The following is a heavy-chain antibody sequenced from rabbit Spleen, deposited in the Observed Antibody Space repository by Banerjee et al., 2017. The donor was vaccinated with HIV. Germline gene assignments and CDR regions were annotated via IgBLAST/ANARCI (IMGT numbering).Heavy chain of an antibody. CDR1: GIDFSSSYW. CDR2: IYTTSGST. D-gene: IGHD6-1*01. V-gene: IGHV1S43*01. J-gene: IGHJ4*01. Sequence: QEQLVEYGGDLVQPEGSLTLTCKASGIDFSSSYWICWVRQAPGKGLELIACIYTTSGSTWYASWVNGRFTISRSTSLNTVTLQMTSLTAADTATYFCAREVLYAAYAGFGHATIYYFDLWGQGTLVTFS. CDR3: AREVLYAAYAGFGHATIYYFDL.